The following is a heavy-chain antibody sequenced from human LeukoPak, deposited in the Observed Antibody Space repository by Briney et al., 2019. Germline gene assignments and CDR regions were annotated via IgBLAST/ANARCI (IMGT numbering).Heavy chain of an antibody. CDR1: GFTFSSYS. Sequence: GGSLRLSCAASGFTFSSYSMNWVRQAPGKGLEWVAFTSYDGSNKYYADSVKGRFTISRDNAKNSLYLQMNSLRAEDTAVYYCARAVWAVAGGRRYFDYWGQGTLVTVSS. V-gene: IGHV3-30*03. CDR3: ARAVWAVAGGRRYFDY. CDR2: TSYDGSNK. D-gene: IGHD6-19*01. J-gene: IGHJ4*02.